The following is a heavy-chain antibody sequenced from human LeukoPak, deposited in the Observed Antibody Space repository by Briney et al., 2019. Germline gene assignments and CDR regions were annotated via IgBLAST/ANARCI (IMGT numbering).Heavy chain of an antibody. Sequence: SQTLSLTCAISGNSVSGSPAVWNWIRQSPSRGLEWLGRAYYRSKWYIDYAVSVKGRITITPDTSKNQFSLQLNSVTPEDTAVYYCARGAVRGGTNFDYWGQGTLVTVSS. D-gene: IGHD3-10*01. CDR1: GNSVSGSPAV. CDR3: ARGAVRGGTNFDY. CDR2: AYYRSKWYI. J-gene: IGHJ4*02. V-gene: IGHV6-1*01.